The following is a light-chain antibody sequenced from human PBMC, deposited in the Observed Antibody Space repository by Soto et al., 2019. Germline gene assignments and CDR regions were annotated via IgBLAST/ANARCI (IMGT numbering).Light chain of an antibody. CDR3: QQCYSTPYT. CDR1: QSISSY. CDR2: AAS. J-gene: IGKJ2*01. V-gene: IGKV1-39*01. Sequence: DIQMTQSPSSLSASVGDRVTITCRASQSISSYLNWYQQKPGKAPKLLIYAASSLHTGVPSRFSGSGSGTDFTLTISSLQPEDFAAYYCQQCYSTPYTFGQRTKLEIK.